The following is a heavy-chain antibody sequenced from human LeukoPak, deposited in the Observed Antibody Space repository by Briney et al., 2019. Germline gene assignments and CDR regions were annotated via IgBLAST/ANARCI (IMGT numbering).Heavy chain of an antibody. CDR1: GYTFTGYY. D-gene: IGHD3-3*01. Sequence: ASVKVSCKASGYTFTGYYMHWVRQAPGQGLEGMGWINPNSGGTNYAQKFQGRVTMTRDTSISTAYMELSRLRSDDTAVYYCARELRFLEWAKPFDPWGQGTLVTVSS. CDR3: ARELRFLEWAKPFDP. V-gene: IGHV1-2*02. CDR2: INPNSGGT. J-gene: IGHJ5*02.